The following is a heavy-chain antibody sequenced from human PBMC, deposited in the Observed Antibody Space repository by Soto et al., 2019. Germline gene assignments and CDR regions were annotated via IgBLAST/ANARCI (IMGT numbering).Heavy chain of an antibody. CDR1: GYSFSDYD. CDR2: MNPNSGNT. D-gene: IGHD1-20*01. CDR3: ARDNRYNWNDEGWFDP. Sequence: ASVKVSCKASGYSFSDYDINWVRQATGQGPEWMGWMNPNSGNTGYAQKFQGRVNMTRNTSINTAYMELCSLGSEDTAVYYCARDNRYNWNDEGWFDPWGQGTMVTVSS. J-gene: IGHJ5*02. V-gene: IGHV1-8*01.